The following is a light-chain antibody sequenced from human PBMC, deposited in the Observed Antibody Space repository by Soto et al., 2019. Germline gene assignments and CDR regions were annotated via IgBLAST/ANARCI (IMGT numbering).Light chain of an antibody. J-gene: IGKJ2*01. Sequence: EIVMTQSPATLSVSPGERATLSCRANQSVSSNLAWYQQKPGQAPRLLIYGASTSATGIPARFSGSGSGTEFTLTISSLQSEDFAVYYCQQYKNLPPEYTFGQGTKLEIK. CDR3: QQYKNLPPEYT. CDR1: QSVSSN. V-gene: IGKV3-15*01. CDR2: GAS.